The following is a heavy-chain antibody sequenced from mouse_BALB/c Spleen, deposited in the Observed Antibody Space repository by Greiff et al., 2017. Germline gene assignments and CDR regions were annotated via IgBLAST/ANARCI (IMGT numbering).Heavy chain of an antibody. D-gene: IGHD1-2*01. J-gene: IGHJ2*01. V-gene: IGHV1S81*02. CDR3: TRDYYGPFDY. CDR2: INPSNGGT. CDR1: GYTFTSYY. Sequence: QVQLQQPGAELVKPGASVKLSCKASGYTFTSYYMYWVKQRPGQGLEWIGGINPSNGGTNFNEKFKSKATLTVDKSSSTAYMQLSSLTSEDSAVYYWTRDYYGPFDYWGQGTTLTVSS.